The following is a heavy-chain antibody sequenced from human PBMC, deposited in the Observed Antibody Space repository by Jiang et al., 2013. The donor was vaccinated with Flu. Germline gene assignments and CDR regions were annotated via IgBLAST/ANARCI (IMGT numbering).Heavy chain of an antibody. D-gene: IGHD6-13*01. V-gene: IGHV3-33*01. J-gene: IGHJ5*02. CDR1: GFTFNNFA. CDR2: IWYDGSNK. CDR3: ARGERNSWALYWFEV. Sequence: VQLVESGGGVVQPGRSLRLSCAASGFTFNNFAMHWVRQAPGKGLEWVAVIWYDGSNKYYADSVTGRFIISRDNSKNTLYLQMNSLRAEDTAVYYCARGERNSWALYWFEVWGQGALVTVSS.